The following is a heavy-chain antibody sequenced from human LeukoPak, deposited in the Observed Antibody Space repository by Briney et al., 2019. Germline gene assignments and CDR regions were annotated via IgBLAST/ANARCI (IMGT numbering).Heavy chain of an antibody. CDR2: ISGSGGST. D-gene: IGHD3-10*01. CDR3: AKGVKKEQPPGDY. V-gene: IGHV3-23*01. J-gene: IGHJ4*02. Sequence: SGGSLRLSCAASGFTFSSYAMSWVGQAPGKGLEWVSAISGSGGSTYYADSVKGRFTISRDNSKNTLYLQMNSLRAEDTAVYYCAKGVKKEQPPGDYWGQGTLVTVSS. CDR1: GFTFSSYA.